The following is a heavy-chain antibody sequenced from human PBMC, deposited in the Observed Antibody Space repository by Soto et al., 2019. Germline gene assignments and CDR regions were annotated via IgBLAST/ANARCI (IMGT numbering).Heavy chain of an antibody. CDR1: GGSISSSSYY. CDR3: ATPRRYYYDSSGPLGY. V-gene: IGHV4-39*01. CDR2: IYYSGST. J-gene: IGHJ4*02. D-gene: IGHD3-22*01. Sequence: SETLSLTSTVSGGSISSSSYYWGWIRQPPGKGLEWIGSIYYSGSTYYNPSLKSRVTISVDTSKNQFSLKLSSVTAADTAVYYCATPRRYYYDSSGPLGYWGQGTLVTVSS.